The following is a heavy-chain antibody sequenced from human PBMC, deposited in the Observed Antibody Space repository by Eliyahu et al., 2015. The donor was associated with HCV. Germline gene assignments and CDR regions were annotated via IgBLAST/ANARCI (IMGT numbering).Heavy chain of an antibody. V-gene: IGHV3-23*01. CDR1: GFTFSXYA. CDR2: ISGSGGST. Sequence: EVQLLESGGGLVQPGGSLRLSCAASGFTFSXYAMSWVRQAPGKGLEWVSGISGSGGSTYYADSVKGRFTISRDNSKNTLYLQMNSLRAEDTAVYYCAKDVGSSSWQKYFQHWGQGTLVTVSS. D-gene: IGHD6-13*01. CDR3: AKDVGSSSWQKYFQH. J-gene: IGHJ1*01.